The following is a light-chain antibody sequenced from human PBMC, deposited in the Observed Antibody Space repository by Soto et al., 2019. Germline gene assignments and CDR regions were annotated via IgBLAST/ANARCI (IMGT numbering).Light chain of an antibody. CDR3: QQYGSSPPIT. J-gene: IGKJ5*01. CDR2: GAS. Sequence: IVLTQSAGTLSLSTGERATLSCRASQSVSSSYLAWYQQKPGQAPRLLIYGASSRATGIPDRFSGSGSGTDFTLTISRLEPEDFAVYYCQQYGSSPPITFGQGTRLEIK. V-gene: IGKV3-20*01. CDR1: QSVSSSY.